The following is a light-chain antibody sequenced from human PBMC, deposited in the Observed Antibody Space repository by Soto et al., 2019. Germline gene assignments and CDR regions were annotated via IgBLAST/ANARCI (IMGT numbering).Light chain of an antibody. CDR1: QSISSW. J-gene: IGKJ4*01. Sequence: IQVTQSPSAMSASVGDRVNITCRASQSISSWLAWYQQKPGKAPKLLIYAASRLQSGVPSRFSGSGSGTDFILTIYSLQPEDFATYYCLQDYNYPLTFGGGTKVDIK. CDR3: LQDYNYPLT. V-gene: IGKV1-6*01. CDR2: AAS.